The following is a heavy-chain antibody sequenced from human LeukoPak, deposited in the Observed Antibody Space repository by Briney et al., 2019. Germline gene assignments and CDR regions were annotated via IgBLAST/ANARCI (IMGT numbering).Heavy chain of an antibody. D-gene: IGHD2-21*01. CDR1: GGSISSGNHY. CDR3: ASRSPPGETGYFDY. J-gene: IGHJ4*02. CDR2: IFYSGST. Sequence: SPTLSLTCTVSGGSISSGNHYWTWIRQLPGKGLEWIGYIFYSGSTYYNPSLKSRVTISVDTSNNQFSLKLNSVTAADTAVYYCASRSPPGETGYFDYWGQGTLVTVSS. V-gene: IGHV4-31*03.